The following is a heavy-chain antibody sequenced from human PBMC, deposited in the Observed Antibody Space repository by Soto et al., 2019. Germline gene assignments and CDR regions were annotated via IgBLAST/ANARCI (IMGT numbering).Heavy chain of an antibody. D-gene: IGHD4-4*01. CDR3: AREGHDYSNYGDRNYYYGMDV. Sequence: QVPLQESGPGLVKPSQTLSLTCTVYGGSISSGGYYWSWIRQHPGKGLEWIGYIYYSGSTYYNPSLKSRVTISIDTYKNQFSLKLSSVTAADTAVYYCAREGHDYSNYGDRNYYYGMDVWGQGTTVTVSS. CDR1: GGSISSGGYY. CDR2: IYYSGST. V-gene: IGHV4-31*03. J-gene: IGHJ6*02.